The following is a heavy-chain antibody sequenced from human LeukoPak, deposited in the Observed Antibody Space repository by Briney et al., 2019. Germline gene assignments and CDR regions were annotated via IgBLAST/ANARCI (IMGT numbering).Heavy chain of an antibody. V-gene: IGHV3-21*01. J-gene: IGHJ4*02. Sequence: PGGSLRLSCAASGFTFSNYGMHWVRQAPGKGLEWVSSISSSSSYIYYADSVKGRFTISRDNAKNSLYLQMNSLRAEDTAVYYCARPTGIVATISPDYFDYWGQGTLLTVSS. D-gene: IGHD5-12*01. CDR2: ISSSSSYI. CDR1: GFTFSNYG. CDR3: ARPTGIVATISPDYFDY.